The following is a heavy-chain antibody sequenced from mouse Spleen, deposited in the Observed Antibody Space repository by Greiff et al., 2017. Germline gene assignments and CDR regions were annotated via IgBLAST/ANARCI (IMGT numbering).Heavy chain of an antibody. CDR2: ISYDGSN. CDR3: ARRRGPYEDTHFDY. V-gene: IGHV3-6*01. D-gene: IGHD2-12*01. CDR1: GYSITSGYY. Sequence: EVQLQQSGPGLVKPSQSLSLTCSVTGYSITSGYYWNWIRQFPGNKLEWMGYISYDGSNNYNPSLKNRISITRDTSKNQFFLKLNSVTTEDTATYYCARRRGPYEDTHFDYWGQGTTLTVSS. J-gene: IGHJ2*01.